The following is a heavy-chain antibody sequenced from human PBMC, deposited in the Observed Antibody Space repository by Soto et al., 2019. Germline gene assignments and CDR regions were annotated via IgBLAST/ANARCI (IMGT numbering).Heavy chain of an antibody. Sequence: QVQLVQSGAEVKKPGSSVKVSCKASGGTFSSYTISWVRQAPGQGLEWMGRIIPILGIANYAQKFQGRVTITADKSTSTAYMELSSLTSEDTAVYYCARSSDTAMVKDYYYMDVWGKGTTVTVSS. D-gene: IGHD5-18*01. CDR1: GGTFSSYT. V-gene: IGHV1-69*02. CDR2: IIPILGIA. J-gene: IGHJ6*03. CDR3: ARSSDTAMVKDYYYMDV.